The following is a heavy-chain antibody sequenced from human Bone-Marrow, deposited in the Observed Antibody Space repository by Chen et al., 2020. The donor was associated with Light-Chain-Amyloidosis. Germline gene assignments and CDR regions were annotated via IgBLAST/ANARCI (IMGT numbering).Heavy chain of an antibody. CDR3: ARDGIEGQWLPPDI. V-gene: IGHV4-39*07. Sequence: QLQLQESGPRLVKSSGTLSLTCTVPGGSIMSSSNFWGWLRQAPGKGLEWIGSIYYSGNTYMNSSLKNRVAMSVDTSNNQFSLRLNSVTAADTAVYYCARDGIEGQWLPPDIWGQGTMVTVSS. J-gene: IGHJ3*02. D-gene: IGHD6-19*01. CDR2: IYYSGNT. CDR1: GGSIMSSSNF.